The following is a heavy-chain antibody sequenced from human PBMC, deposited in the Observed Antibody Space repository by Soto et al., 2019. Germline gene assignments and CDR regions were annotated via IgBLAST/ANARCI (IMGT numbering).Heavy chain of an antibody. D-gene: IGHD2-2*01. CDR3: AIGIRVPAAPKDYYYSGMDV. CDR1: GGTFSSYA. Sequence: QVQLVQSGAEVKKPGSSVKVSCKASGGTFSSYAISWVRQAPGQGLEWMGGIIPIFGTANHAQKFQGRVTITADEHTSSAYMELSSLRSADTDVYYCAIGIRVPAAPKDYYYSGMDVWVQGTTVTVSS. CDR2: IIPIFGTA. J-gene: IGHJ6*02. V-gene: IGHV1-69*01.